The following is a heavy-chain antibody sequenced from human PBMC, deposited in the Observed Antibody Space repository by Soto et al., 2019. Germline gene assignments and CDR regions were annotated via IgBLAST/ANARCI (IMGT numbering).Heavy chain of an antibody. CDR1: GFTFGDFA. V-gene: IGHV3-23*01. CDR3: VKKIAGTTTNGAYWYFDL. D-gene: IGHD2-8*01. CDR2: ITGGGDYT. J-gene: IGHJ2*01. Sequence: EVQLLESGGDLVQPGGSLRLSCAASGFTFGDFAMNWVRQAPGKGLEWVSGITGGGDYTFYADSVKGRFTISRVQSKNTVYLQMNSLRAEDTALYYCVKKIAGTTTNGAYWYFDLRGRGTLVIVSS.